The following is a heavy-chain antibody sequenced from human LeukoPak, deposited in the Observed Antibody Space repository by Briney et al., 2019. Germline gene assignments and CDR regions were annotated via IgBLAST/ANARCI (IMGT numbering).Heavy chain of an antibody. V-gene: IGHV3-53*01. CDR3: ARGTRVLFDY. CDR2: IYSCGST. D-gene: IGHD1-1*01. J-gene: IGHJ4*02. CDR1: GFTVSSNY. Sequence: GGSLRLSCAASGFTVSSNYMSWVRQAPGKGLEWVSVIYSCGSTYYADSVKGRFTISRDNSKNTLYLQMNSLRAEDTTVYYCARGTRVLFDYWGQGTLVTVSS.